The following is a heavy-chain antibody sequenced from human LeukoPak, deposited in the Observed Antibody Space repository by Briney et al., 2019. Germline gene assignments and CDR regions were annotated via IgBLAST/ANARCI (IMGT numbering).Heavy chain of an antibody. CDR2: IYYSGST. CDR1: GGSISSYY. Sequence: PSETLSLTCTVSGGSISSYYWSWIRQLPGKGLEWIGYIYYSGSTNYNPSLKSRVTISVDTSKNQFSLKLSSVTAADTAVYYCARDSSGYSDDYWGQGTLVTVSS. D-gene: IGHD3-22*01. V-gene: IGHV4-59*01. J-gene: IGHJ4*02. CDR3: ARDSSGYSDDY.